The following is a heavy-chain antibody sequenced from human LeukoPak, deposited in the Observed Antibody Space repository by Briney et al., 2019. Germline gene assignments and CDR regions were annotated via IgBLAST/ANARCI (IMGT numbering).Heavy chain of an antibody. D-gene: IGHD3-16*01. J-gene: IGHJ4*02. CDR3: AKDAGRLAFSYYFDY. CDR1: GFTFSSYG. Sequence: GGSLRLSCVASGFTFSSYGMHWVRQAPGKGLEWVAFIRYDGSNKYYADSVKGRFTISRDNSENTLYLQMNSLRAEDTAVYYCAKDAGRLAFSYYFDYWGQGTLVTVSS. CDR2: IRYDGSNK. V-gene: IGHV3-30*02.